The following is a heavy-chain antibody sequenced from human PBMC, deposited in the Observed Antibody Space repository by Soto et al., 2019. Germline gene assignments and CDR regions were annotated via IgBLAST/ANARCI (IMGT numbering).Heavy chain of an antibody. Sequence: QLQLQESGSGLVKPSQTLSLTCAVSGGSISSGGYSWSWIRQPPGKGLEWIGYIYHSGSTYYNPALXRXAXIXXDRSKNQFSRKLSSGTAADTAVYYCAAGGGLPRYDWGQGTLVTVSS. CDR1: GGSISSGGYS. CDR3: AAGGGLPRYD. V-gene: IGHV4-30-2*01. D-gene: IGHD5-12*01. J-gene: IGHJ4*02. CDR2: IYHSGST.